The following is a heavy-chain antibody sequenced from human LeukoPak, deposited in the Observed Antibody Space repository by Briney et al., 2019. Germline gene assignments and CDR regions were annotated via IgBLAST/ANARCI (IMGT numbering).Heavy chain of an antibody. D-gene: IGHD5-24*01. V-gene: IGHV4-34*01. Sequence: SXTLSLTCAVYGGSFSGYYWSWIRQPPGKGLEWIGEINHSGSTNYNPSLKSRVTISVDTSKNQFSLKLSSVTAADTAVYYCARGDGGYNRPFDYWGQGTLVTVSS. CDR3: ARGDGGYNRPFDY. J-gene: IGHJ4*02. CDR1: GGSFSGYY. CDR2: INHSGST.